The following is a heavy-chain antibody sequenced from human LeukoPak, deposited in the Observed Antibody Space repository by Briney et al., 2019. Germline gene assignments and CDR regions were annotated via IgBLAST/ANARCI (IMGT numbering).Heavy chain of an antibody. CDR1: GFTFSSYA. D-gene: IGHD6-6*01. CDR3: ARVIAARSCFDY. Sequence: PGGSLRLSCAASGFTFSSYAMSWVRQAPGKGLEWVANIKQDGSEKYYVDSVKGRFTTSRDNAKNSLYLQMNSLRAEDTAVYYCARVIAARSCFDYWGQGTLVTVSS. J-gene: IGHJ4*02. CDR2: IKQDGSEK. V-gene: IGHV3-7*01.